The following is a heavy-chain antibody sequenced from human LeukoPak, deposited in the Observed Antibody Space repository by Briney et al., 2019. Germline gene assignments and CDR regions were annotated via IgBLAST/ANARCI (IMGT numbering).Heavy chain of an antibody. J-gene: IGHJ4*02. Sequence: ASVKVSCKVSGYTLTELSMHWVRQAPGQGLEWMGWITPNNGGTDYAQKFQGRVTMTRDTSINTAYMDLTGLTSDDTALYYCARDLRGNSFDYWGQGTLVTVSS. CDR3: ARDLRGNSFDY. CDR1: GYTLTELS. CDR2: ITPNNGGT. D-gene: IGHD2-15*01. V-gene: IGHV1-2*02.